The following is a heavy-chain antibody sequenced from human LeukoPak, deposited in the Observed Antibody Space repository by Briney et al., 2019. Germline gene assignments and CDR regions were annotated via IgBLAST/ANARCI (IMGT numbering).Heavy chain of an antibody. V-gene: IGHV3-7*01. D-gene: IGHD3-16*01. CDR1: GFTFSSYW. J-gene: IGHJ3*02. CDR2: IKQDGSEK. CDR3: ARDNRGLGAAFDI. Sequence: PGGSLRLSCAASGFTFSSYWMSWVRQAPGKGLEWVANIKQDGSEKYYVDSVKGRFTISRDNAKNSLYLQMNSLRAEDTAVYYCARDNRGLGAAFDIWGQGTMVTVSS.